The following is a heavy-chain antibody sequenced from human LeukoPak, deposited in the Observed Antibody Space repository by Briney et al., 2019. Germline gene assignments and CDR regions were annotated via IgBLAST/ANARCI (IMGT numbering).Heavy chain of an antibody. CDR3: ARARSAYYYGSGSYELGY. CDR1: GFTFSRDW. D-gene: IGHD3-10*01. J-gene: IGHJ4*02. CDR2: ISSSGSTI. Sequence: GGSLRLSCAASGFTFSRDWMSWVRQAPGKGLEWVSYISSSGSTIYYADSVKGRFTISRDNAKNSLYLQMNSLRAEDTAVYYCARARSAYYYGSGSYELGYWGQGTLVTVSS. V-gene: IGHV3-48*03.